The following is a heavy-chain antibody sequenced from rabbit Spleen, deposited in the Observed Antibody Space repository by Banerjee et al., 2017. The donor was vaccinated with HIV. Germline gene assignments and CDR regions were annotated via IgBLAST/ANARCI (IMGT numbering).Heavy chain of an antibody. CDR1: GFTLSSYY. V-gene: IGHV1S40*01. D-gene: IGHD1-1*01. Sequence: QSLEESGGDLVKPGASLTLTCKASGFTLSSYYMCWVRQAPGKGLEWIACIVTGSGTIDAARWAKGRFTISKASSTTVTLQMTSLTAADTATYFCARGSGSKTRLDLWGQGTLVTVS. J-gene: IGHJ3*01. CDR2: IVTGSGTI. CDR3: ARGSGSKTRLDL.